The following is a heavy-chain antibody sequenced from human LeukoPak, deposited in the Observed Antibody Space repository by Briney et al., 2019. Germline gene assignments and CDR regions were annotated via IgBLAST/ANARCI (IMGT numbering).Heavy chain of an antibody. CDR3: ARTIVEVRAASDVFDI. CDR1: GSTFSTSW. CDR2: IFQDGNEK. J-gene: IGHJ3*02. D-gene: IGHD2-2*01. Sequence: GGSLRLSCAASGSTFSTSWMSWVRQAPGKGLEWVANIFQDGNEKYYVDSVKGRFTISRDNAKNSLYLQMNSPRVEDTAVYYCARTIVEVRAASDVFDIWGQGTMVTVSS. V-gene: IGHV3-7*01.